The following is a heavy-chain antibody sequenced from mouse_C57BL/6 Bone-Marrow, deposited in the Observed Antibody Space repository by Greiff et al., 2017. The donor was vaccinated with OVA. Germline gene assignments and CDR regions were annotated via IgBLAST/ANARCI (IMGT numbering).Heavy chain of an antibody. CDR2: INPSSGYT. D-gene: IGHD2-3*01. CDR1: GYTFTSYW. J-gene: IGHJ2*01. CDR3: ARWLLRFDY. V-gene: IGHV1-7*01. Sequence: QVQLQQSGAELAKPGASVKLSCKASGYTFTSYWMHWVKQRPGQGLEWIGYINPSSGYTNYNQKFKGKSTLTVDKSSSTAYMQLSSLTSEDSAVYYCARWLLRFDYWGQGTTLTVSS.